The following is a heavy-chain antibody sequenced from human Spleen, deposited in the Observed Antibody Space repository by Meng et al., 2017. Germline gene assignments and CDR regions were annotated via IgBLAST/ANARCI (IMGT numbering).Heavy chain of an antibody. CDR3: ARGTDTSGYYYTDIDY. D-gene: IGHD3-22*01. V-gene: IGHV3-21*01. Sequence: GESLKISCADSGFMFSGYAVSWVRQAPGKGLEWVSSISSSSYIYYVDSVKGRFTISRDNAKNSLYLQMKSLRAEDTAVYYCARGTDTSGYYYTDIDYWGQGTLVTVSS. CDR2: ISSSSYI. CDR1: GFMFSGYA. J-gene: IGHJ4*02.